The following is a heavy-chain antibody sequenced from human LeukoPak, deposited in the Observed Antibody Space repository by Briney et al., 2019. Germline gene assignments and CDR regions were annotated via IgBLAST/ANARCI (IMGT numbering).Heavy chain of an antibody. J-gene: IGHJ5*02. CDR2: IYHSGST. CDR3: ARGRGRGDYYDSSGYYP. V-gene: IGHV4-30-2*01. CDR1: GGSISSGGYS. D-gene: IGHD3-22*01. Sequence: SETLSLTCAVSGGSISSGGYSWSWIRQPPGRGLEWIGYIYHSGSTYYNPSLKSRVIISVDRSKNQFSLKLSSVTAADTAVYYCARGRGRGDYYDSSGYYPWGQGTLVTVSS.